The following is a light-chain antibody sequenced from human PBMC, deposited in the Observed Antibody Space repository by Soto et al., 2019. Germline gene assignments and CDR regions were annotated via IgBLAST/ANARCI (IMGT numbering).Light chain of an antibody. V-gene: IGKV1-5*01. J-gene: IGKJ1*01. CDR2: DVS. CDR3: QQYENFSLA. Sequence: IQMIRNSSTLSASVGDTVTITCRASQRISGWLAWHQQKPGKAPKLLIYDVSALKRGVPPRFSGSGSGTEFPLTNSSLQPEAFPTYCSQQYENFSLAFGQGTKEDI. CDR1: QRISGW.